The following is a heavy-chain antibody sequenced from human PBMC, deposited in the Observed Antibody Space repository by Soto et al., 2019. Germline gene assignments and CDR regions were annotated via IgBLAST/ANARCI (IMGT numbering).Heavy chain of an antibody. V-gene: IGHV3-7*04. J-gene: IGHJ4*02. Sequence: EVQLVESGGGLVQPGGSLRLSCAASGFTFGTYWMTWVRQPPGKGLECVADIKPDGSERYYVDSVKGRFTISRDNAKNSLYLHMNRLRAEDTAVYYCATDLNWENYWGQGTLITVSS. D-gene: IGHD7-27*01. CDR3: ATDLNWENY. CDR1: GFTFGTYW. CDR2: IKPDGSER.